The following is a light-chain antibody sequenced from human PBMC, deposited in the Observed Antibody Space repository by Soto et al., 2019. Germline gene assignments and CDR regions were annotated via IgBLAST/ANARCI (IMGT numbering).Light chain of an antibody. CDR3: SSYTSSSTYV. CDR1: SSDVGGYDY. V-gene: IGLV2-14*01. CDR2: DVS. J-gene: IGLJ1*01. Sequence: QSALPQPASGPGSPRQSLGITCTETSSDVGGYDYVSWYQQHPGKAPKLMIYDVSNRPSGVSNRFSGSKSDNTASLTISGLQAEDEADYYCSSYTSSSTYVFGSGTKVTVL.